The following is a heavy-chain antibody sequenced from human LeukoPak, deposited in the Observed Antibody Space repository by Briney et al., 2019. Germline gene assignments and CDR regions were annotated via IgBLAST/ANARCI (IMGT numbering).Heavy chain of an antibody. J-gene: IGHJ1*01. CDR3: ARGPVGATPGPFQH. D-gene: IGHD1-26*01. V-gene: IGHV1-69*05. Sequence: ASVKVSCKASGGTFSSYAINWVRQAPGQGLEWMGGIIPIFGTANYAQKFQGRVTITTDESTSTAYMELSSLRSEDTAVYYCARGPVGATPGPFQHWGQGTLVTVSS. CDR1: GGTFSSYA. CDR2: IIPIFGTA.